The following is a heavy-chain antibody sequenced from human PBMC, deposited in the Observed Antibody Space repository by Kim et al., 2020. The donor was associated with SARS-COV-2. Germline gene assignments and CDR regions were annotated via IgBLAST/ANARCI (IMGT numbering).Heavy chain of an antibody. V-gene: IGHV4-39*01. J-gene: IGHJ2*01. CDR1: GGSISSSSYY. CDR2: IYYSGST. D-gene: IGHD6-19*01. Sequence: SETLSLTCTVSGGSISSSSYYWGWLRQPPGKGLEWIGSIYYSGSTYYNPSLKSRVTISVDTSKNQFSLKLSSVTAADTAVYYCARPVASIAVAGDWYFDLWGRGTLVTVSS. CDR3: ARPVASIAVAGDWYFDL.